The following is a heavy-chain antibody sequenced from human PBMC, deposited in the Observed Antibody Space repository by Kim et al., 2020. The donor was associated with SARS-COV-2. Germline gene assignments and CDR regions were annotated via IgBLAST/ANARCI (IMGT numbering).Heavy chain of an antibody. J-gene: IGHJ4*03. CDR1: GGSISSSSYY. CDR3: ARHIVVVVAAEDSYFD. CDR2: IYYSGST. D-gene: IGHD2-15*01. V-gene: IGHV4-39*01. Sequence: SETLSLTCTVSGGSISSSSYYWGWIRQPPGKGLEWIGSIYYSGSTYYNPSLKSRVTISVDTSKNQFSLKLSSVTAADTAGYYCARHIVVVVAAEDSYFD.